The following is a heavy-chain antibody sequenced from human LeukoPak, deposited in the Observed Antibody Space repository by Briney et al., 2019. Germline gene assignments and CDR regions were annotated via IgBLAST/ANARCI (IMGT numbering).Heavy chain of an antibody. Sequence: ASVKVSCKASGYTFTSYDINWVRQATGQGLEWMGWMYPNSGNTGYAQKIQGRVTMTRNTSISTAYMELSSLRSEDTAVYYCASALRGCSGGSCYSTALYYFDYWGQGTLVTVSS. CDR2: MYPNSGNT. D-gene: IGHD2-15*01. V-gene: IGHV1-8*01. CDR1: GYTFTSYD. J-gene: IGHJ4*02. CDR3: ASALRGCSGGSCYSTALYYFDY.